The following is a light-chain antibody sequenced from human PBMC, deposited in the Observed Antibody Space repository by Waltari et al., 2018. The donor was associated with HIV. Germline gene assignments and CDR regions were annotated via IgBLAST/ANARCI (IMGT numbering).Light chain of an antibody. CDR1: QEIGND. CDR3: LQHHHDPLT. Sequence: DIQMTQSPSSLSASVGDRFAVPCRASQEIGNDLALYQQRGTEAPKRLIYAASSLQNGVPSRFSCVGSGTDFTLTINGLRPEDSATYFCLQHHHDPLTFGGGT. CDR2: AAS. V-gene: IGKV1-17*01. J-gene: IGKJ4*01.